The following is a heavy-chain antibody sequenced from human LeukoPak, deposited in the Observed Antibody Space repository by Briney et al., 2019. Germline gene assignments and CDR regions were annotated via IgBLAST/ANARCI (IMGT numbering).Heavy chain of an antibody. CDR3: ARRGGYDFSYDY. Sequence: SETLSLTCTVSGVSISSNIYYWAWIRQPPGKGLEWIGYIYYSGSTYYNPSLKSRVIISVDTSKNQFSLKLSSVTTADTAVYYCARRGGYDFSYDYWGQGILVTVSS. CDR1: GVSISSNIYY. J-gene: IGHJ4*02. CDR2: IYYSGST. V-gene: IGHV4-39*01. D-gene: IGHD5-12*01.